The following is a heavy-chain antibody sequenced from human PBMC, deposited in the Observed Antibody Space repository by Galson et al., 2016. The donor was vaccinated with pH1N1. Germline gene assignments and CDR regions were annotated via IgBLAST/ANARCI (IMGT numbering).Heavy chain of an antibody. CDR2: IYYSGST. Sequence: QHPGKGLEWIGYIYYSGSTYYNPSLKSRVTISVDTSKNQFSLKLSSVTAADTAVYYCAMVPRGEFLYYMDVWGKGTTVTVSS. V-gene: IGHV4-31*02. CDR3: AMVPRGEFLYYMDV. D-gene: IGHD3-16*01. J-gene: IGHJ6*03.